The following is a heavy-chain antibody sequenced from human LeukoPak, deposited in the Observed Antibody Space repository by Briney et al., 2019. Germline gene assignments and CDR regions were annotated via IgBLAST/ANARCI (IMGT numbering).Heavy chain of an antibody. CDR3: ARGGGYYYDSSGYYHY. CDR1: GYTFTGYF. J-gene: IGHJ4*02. CDR2: VNPDSGGT. V-gene: IGHV1-2*02. Sequence: GASVKVSCKASGYTFTGYFIHWVRQAPGQGLEWMGWVNPDSGGTHYAQNFQGRVTMTRETSITTAFMELSSLTSDDTAVYYCARGGGYYYDSSGYYHYWGQGTLVTVSS. D-gene: IGHD3-22*01.